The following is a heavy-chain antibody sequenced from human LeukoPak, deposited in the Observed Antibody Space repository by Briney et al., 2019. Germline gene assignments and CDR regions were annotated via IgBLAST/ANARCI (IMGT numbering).Heavy chain of an antibody. CDR1: GGSISNSY. CDR2: IHYSGST. D-gene: IGHD6-19*01. J-gene: IGHJ3*02. V-gene: IGHV4-59*08. Sequence: KSSETLSLTCTVSGGSISNSYWSYWTWIRQPPGKGLEWIGYIHYSGSTNYNFSLKSRVTISVDTSKNQFSLRLSSVTAADTAVYYCARLSGSSGWYPWAFDIWGRGTMVTVSS. CDR3: ARLSGSSGWYPWAFDI.